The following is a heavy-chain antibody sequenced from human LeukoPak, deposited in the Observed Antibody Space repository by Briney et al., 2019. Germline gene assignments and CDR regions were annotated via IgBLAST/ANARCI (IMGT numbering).Heavy chain of an antibody. CDR2: ISSSGSTI. CDR3: ASNVDTATRAY. CDR1: GFTFSSYA. Sequence: GGSLRLSCAASGFTFSSYAMSWVRQAPGKGLEWVSYISSSGSTIYYADSVKGRFTISRDNAKNSLYLQVNSLRAEDTAVYYCASNVDTATRAYWGQGTLVTVSS. D-gene: IGHD5-18*01. V-gene: IGHV3-48*03. J-gene: IGHJ4*02.